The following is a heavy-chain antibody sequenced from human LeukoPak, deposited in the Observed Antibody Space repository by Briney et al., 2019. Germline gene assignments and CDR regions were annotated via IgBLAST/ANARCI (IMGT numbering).Heavy chain of an antibody. Sequence: PGGSLRLSCAASGFTFSSYAMHWVRQAPGKGLEWVAVISYDGSNKYYADSVKGRFTISRDNSKNTLYLQMNSLRAEDTAVYYCARDRTIAVAGLPNDYWGQGTLVTVSS. CDR3: ARDRTIAVAGLPNDY. J-gene: IGHJ4*02. D-gene: IGHD6-19*01. CDR1: GFTFSSYA. CDR2: ISYDGSNK. V-gene: IGHV3-30-3*01.